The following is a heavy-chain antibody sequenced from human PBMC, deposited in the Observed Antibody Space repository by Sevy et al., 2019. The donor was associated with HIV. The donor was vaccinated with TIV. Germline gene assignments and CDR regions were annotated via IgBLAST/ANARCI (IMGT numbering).Heavy chain of an antibody. V-gene: IGHV3-30*04. Sequence: GGSLRLSCAASGLAFSSYAMHWVRQAPDKGLEWVAVISYDGSNLDYADSVKGRFTISRDNSKNTLYLQMNSLRVEDTAVYYCARFPPERAFDIWGQGTMVTVSS. J-gene: IGHJ3*02. CDR2: ISYDGSNL. CDR3: ARFPPERAFDI. CDR1: GLAFSSYA.